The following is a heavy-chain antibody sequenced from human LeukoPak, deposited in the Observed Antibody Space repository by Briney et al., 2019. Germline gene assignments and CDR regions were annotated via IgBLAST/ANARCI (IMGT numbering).Heavy chain of an antibody. V-gene: IGHV3-11*01. D-gene: IGHD2-21*02. J-gene: IGHJ3*02. CDR2: ISSSGSTI. Sequence: GGSLRLSCAASGFTFSDYYMSWIRQAPGKGLEWVSYISSSGSTIYYADSVKGRFTISRDNAKNSLYLQMNSLRAEDTAVYYCASVVVTAIPSPFDIWGQGTMVTVSS. CDR3: ASVVVTAIPSPFDI. CDR1: GFTFSDYY.